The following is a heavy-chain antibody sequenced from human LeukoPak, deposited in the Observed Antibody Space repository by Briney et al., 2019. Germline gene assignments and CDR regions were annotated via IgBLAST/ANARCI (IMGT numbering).Heavy chain of an antibody. CDR3: ARRGSGYGDHGDYYYYYGMDV. CDR2: IIPILGIA. J-gene: IGHJ6*02. V-gene: IGHV1-69*04. CDR1: GGTFSSYA. Sequence: RASVKVSCKASGGTFSSYAISWVRQAPGQGLEWMGRIIPILGIANYAQKFQGRVTITADKSTSTAYMELSSLRSEDTAVYYCARRGSGYGDHGDYYYYYGMDVWGQGTTVTVSS. D-gene: IGHD4-17*01.